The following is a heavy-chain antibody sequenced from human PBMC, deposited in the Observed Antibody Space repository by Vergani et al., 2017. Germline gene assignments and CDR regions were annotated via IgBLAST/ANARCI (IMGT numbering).Heavy chain of an antibody. D-gene: IGHD6-19*01. V-gene: IGHV1-8*01. Sequence: QVQLVQSGAEVKKPGASVKVSCKAFGYTFTSYDINWVRQATGQGLEWMGWMNPKSGNTGYAQKFQGRVTMTRNTSISTAYMALSSLRSEDTAVYYCARGYPPAVTGRFYGDYYYYMDVWGKGTTVTVSS. J-gene: IGHJ6*03. CDR1: GYTFTSYD. CDR3: ARGYPPAVTGRFYGDYYYYMDV. CDR2: MNPKSGNT.